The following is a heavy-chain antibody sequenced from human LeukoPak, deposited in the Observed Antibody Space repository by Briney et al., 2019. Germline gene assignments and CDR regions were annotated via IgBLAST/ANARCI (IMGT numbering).Heavy chain of an antibody. Sequence: GGSRRLSCAAFGFTFSSYSMNWVRQAPGKGLDLVSSISSSSSYIYYADSVKGRFTISRDNAKNSLYLQMNSLRAEDTAVYYCARVFDIPTSYYGMDVWGQGTTVTVSS. V-gene: IGHV3-21*01. CDR1: GFTFSSYS. CDR3: ARVFDIPTSYYGMDV. CDR2: ISSSSSYI. J-gene: IGHJ6*02. D-gene: IGHD3-10*02.